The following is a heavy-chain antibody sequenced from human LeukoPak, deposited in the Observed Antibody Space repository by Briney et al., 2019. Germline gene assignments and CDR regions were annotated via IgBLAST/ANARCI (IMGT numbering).Heavy chain of an antibody. CDR2: INHSGST. CDR1: GGSFSGYY. V-gene: IGHV4-34*01. CDR3: ASFPSIAAAGWFDY. Sequence: PSETLSLTCAVYGGSFSGYYWSWIRQPPGKGLEWIGEINHSGSTNYNPSLKSRVTISVDTYKNQFSLKLSSVTAADTAVYYCASFPSIAAAGWFDYWGQGTLVTVSS. J-gene: IGHJ4*02. D-gene: IGHD6-13*01.